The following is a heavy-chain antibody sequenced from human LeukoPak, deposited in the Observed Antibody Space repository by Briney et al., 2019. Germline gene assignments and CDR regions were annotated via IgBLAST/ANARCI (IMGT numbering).Heavy chain of an antibody. CDR3: ARDTSSGDFSELDY. Sequence: ASVKVSCKASGYAFTSYGISWVRQAPGQGLEWMGWISAYNGNTNYAQKLQGRVTMTTDTSTSTAYMELRSLRSDDTAVYYCARDTSSGDFSELDYWGQGTLVTVSS. D-gene: IGHD3-3*01. J-gene: IGHJ4*02. CDR2: ISAYNGNT. V-gene: IGHV1-18*01. CDR1: GYAFTSYG.